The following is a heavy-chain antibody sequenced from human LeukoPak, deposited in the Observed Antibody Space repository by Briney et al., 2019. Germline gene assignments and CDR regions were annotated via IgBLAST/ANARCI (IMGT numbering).Heavy chain of an antibody. CDR2: INPSGGST. Sequence: ASVKVSCKASGYTFTSYYMHWVRQAPGQGLEWMGIINPSGGSTSYAQKFQGRVTITRNTSISTAYMELSSLRSEDTAVYYCARIGGKEDSYGFRQRYYYYYYMDVWGKGTTVTVSS. D-gene: IGHD5-18*01. CDR3: ARIGGKEDSYGFRQRYYYYYYMDV. CDR1: GYTFTSYY. V-gene: IGHV1-46*01. J-gene: IGHJ6*03.